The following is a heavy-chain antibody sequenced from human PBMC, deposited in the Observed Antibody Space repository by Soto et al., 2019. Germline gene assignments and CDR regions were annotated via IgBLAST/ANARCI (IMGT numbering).Heavy chain of an antibody. CDR1: GGSISSSNW. CDR3: ARAVVAAELSYGMDV. D-gene: IGHD2-15*01. CDR2: IYHSGST. Sequence: QVQLQESGPGLVKPSGTLSLTCAVSGGSISSSNWWSWVRQPPGKGLEWIGEIYHSGSTNYNPSLKSRVTISVDKSKNQFSLRLSSVTAADTAVYYCARAVVAAELSYGMDVWGQGTTVTVSS. J-gene: IGHJ6*02. V-gene: IGHV4-4*02.